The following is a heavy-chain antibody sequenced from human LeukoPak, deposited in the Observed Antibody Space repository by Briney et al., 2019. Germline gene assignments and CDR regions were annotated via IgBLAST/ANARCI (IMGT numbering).Heavy chain of an antibody. CDR1: GGTFSSYS. Sequence: SVKVSCKASGGTFSSYSISGVRQAPGQGLEWMGGIIPIFGTANYAQKFQGRVTITADKATRTAYLELRSLRSGDTAVYYCAREGSGSYYSYWGQGTLVTVSS. V-gene: IGHV1-69*06. D-gene: IGHD3-10*01. CDR2: IIPIFGTA. CDR3: AREGSGSYYSY. J-gene: IGHJ4*02.